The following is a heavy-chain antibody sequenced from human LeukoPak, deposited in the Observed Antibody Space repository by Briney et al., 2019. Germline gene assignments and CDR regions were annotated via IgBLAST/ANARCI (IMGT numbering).Heavy chain of an antibody. V-gene: IGHV3-33*01. J-gene: IGHJ6*03. CDR2: IWYDGSDK. CDR1: GFTFSSYG. D-gene: IGHD2-15*01. CDR3: ARDFSDIVVVVAASKLGYMDV. Sequence: GGSLRLSCAASGFTFSSYGMHWVRQAPGKGLEWVAVIWYDGSDKYYADSVKGRFTISRDNSKNTLYLQMNSLRAEDTAVYYCARDFSDIVVVVAASKLGYMDVWGKGTTVTVSS.